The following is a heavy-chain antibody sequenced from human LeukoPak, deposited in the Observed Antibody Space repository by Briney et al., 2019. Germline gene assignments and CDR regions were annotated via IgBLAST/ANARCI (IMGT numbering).Heavy chain of an antibody. CDR3: ARGRYSSSSHFDY. CDR2: IDPRSGGT. V-gene: IGHV1-2*06. CDR1: GYTFSGYY. D-gene: IGHD6-6*01. Sequence: ASVKVSCKASGYTFSGYYMQWVRQAPGQGLEWMGRIDPRSGGTNYAQKFQGRVTMTRDTSISTAYMELSRLRSDDTAVYYCARGRYSSSSHFDYWGQGTLVTVSS. J-gene: IGHJ4*02.